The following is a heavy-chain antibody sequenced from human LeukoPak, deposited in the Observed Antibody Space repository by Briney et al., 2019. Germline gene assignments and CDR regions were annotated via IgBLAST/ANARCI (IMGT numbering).Heavy chain of an antibody. J-gene: IGHJ4*02. CDR3: ARNVNHWNHVDC. CDR2: IYNDGSQE. CDR1: GFTFSSYG. Sequence: PGRSLRLSCTASGFTFSSYGMHWVRQAPGKGLEWVTFIYNDGSQEYYADSVKGRFSISRDNSKNTLYLKMNSLRDEDTAIYYCARNVNHWNHVDCWGQGTRVTVSS. V-gene: IGHV3-33*01. D-gene: IGHD1-1*01.